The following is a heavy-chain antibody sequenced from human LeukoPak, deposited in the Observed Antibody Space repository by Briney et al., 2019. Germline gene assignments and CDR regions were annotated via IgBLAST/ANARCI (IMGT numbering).Heavy chain of an antibody. J-gene: IGHJ4*02. CDR3: ARAPVTGSGIY. V-gene: IGHV4-59*01. CDR1: GGYISSYY. Sequence: SETLSLTCTVSGGYISSYYRNWIRQPPGKGLEWIGYIPYSGSTNYNPSLKSRVTISVDTSKNQFSLNLSSVTEADTAVYYCARAPVTGSGIYWGQGTLVTVSS. D-gene: IGHD6-19*01. CDR2: IPYSGST.